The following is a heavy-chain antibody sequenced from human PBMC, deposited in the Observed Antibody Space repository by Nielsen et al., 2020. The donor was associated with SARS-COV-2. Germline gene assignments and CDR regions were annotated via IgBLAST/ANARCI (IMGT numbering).Heavy chain of an antibody. CDR1: GFTFDKYA. CDR2: ISGSGGST. Sequence: GESLKISCAASGFTFDKYAMSWVRQAPGKGLEWVSAISGSGGSTYLADSVKGRFTISRDNSKNMLFLQMNSLRAEDTATYYCAKVPRFCSGTSCLNFDYWGQGSLVTVSS. CDR3: AKVPRFCSGTSCLNFDY. V-gene: IGHV3-23*01. J-gene: IGHJ4*02. D-gene: IGHD2-2*01.